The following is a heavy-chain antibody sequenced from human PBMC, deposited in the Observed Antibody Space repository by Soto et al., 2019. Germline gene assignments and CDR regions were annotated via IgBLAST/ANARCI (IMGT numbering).Heavy chain of an antibody. CDR2: ISAYNGNT. J-gene: IGHJ4*02. CDR3: ARDSPTLRFLEWLPNYLFAY. D-gene: IGHD3-3*01. CDR1: GYTFTSYG. Sequence: GASVKVSCKASGYTFTSYGISWVRQAPGQGLEWMGWISAYNGNTNYAQKLQGRVTMTTDTSTSTACMELRSLRSDDTAVYYCARDSPTLRFLEWLPNYLFAYWGQGTLVTV. V-gene: IGHV1-18*01.